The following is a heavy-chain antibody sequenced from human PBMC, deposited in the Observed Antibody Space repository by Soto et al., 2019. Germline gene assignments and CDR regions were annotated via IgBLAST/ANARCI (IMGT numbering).Heavy chain of an antibody. CDR3: AKDGPDYYDSSGPV. J-gene: IGHJ4*02. CDR1: GFTFSRYA. CDR2: ISGSGGST. V-gene: IGHV3-23*01. Sequence: GGSRRLSCAASGFTFSRYAMNWVRQAPGKGLEWVSAISGSGGSTYYADSVKGRFTISRDNSKNTLYLQMNSLRAEDTAVYYCAKDGPDYYDSSGPVWGQGALVTVSS. D-gene: IGHD3-22*01.